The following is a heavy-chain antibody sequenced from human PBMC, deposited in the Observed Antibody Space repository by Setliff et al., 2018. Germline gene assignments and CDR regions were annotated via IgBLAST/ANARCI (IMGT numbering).Heavy chain of an antibody. D-gene: IGHD6-13*01. CDR1: GYTFTSYA. V-gene: IGHV1-3*01. CDR2: INAGNGNT. Sequence: GASAKVSCKASGYTFTSYAMHWVRQAPGQRLEWMGWINAGNGNTKYSQKFQGRVTITRDTSASTAYMELSSLRSEDTAVYYCARAGGAYSSTPHYYYYGMDVWGQGTTVTVSS. J-gene: IGHJ6*02. CDR3: ARAGGAYSSTPHYYYYGMDV.